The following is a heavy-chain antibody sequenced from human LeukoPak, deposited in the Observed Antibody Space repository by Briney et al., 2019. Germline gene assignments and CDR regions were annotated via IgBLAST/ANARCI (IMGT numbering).Heavy chain of an antibody. CDR3: ARHNGWFDY. J-gene: IGHJ5*01. V-gene: IGHV3-48*03. D-gene: IGHD2-8*01. CDR2: ISSSGGYM. Sequence: GGSLRLSCAASGFTFSSYEMDWVCQAPEKGLEWISYISSSGGYMYADSVKGRFTISRDNAKNSLSLQMNSLRVEDTGVYYCARHNGWFDYWGQGTLVTVSS. CDR1: GFTFSSYE.